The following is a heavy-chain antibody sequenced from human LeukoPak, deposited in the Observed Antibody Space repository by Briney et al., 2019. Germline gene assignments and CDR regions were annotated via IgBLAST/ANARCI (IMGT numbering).Heavy chain of an antibody. D-gene: IGHD1-7*01. CDR3: AKVAGIWNYAAFDI. V-gene: IGHV3-9*01. CDR2: ISWNSGSI. Sequence: GGSLRLSCAASGFTFDDYAMHWVRQAPGKGLEWVSGISWNSGSIGYADSVKGRFTISRDNAKNSLYLQMNSLRAEDTALYYCAKVAGIWNYAAFDIWGQGTMVTVSS. CDR1: GFTFDDYA. J-gene: IGHJ3*02.